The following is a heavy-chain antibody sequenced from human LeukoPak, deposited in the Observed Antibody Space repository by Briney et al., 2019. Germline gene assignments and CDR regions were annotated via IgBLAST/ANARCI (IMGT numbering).Heavy chain of an antibody. V-gene: IGHV3-66*03. CDR1: GFTVSSNS. D-gene: IGHD6-13*01. CDR2: IYSDNT. Sequence: GGSLRLSCTVSGFTVSSNSMSWVRQAPGKGLEWVSFIYSDNTHYSDSVKGRFTISRDNSKNTLYLQMNSLRAEDTAVYYCARGVRGSSWVSFDYWGQGTLVTVSS. J-gene: IGHJ4*02. CDR3: ARGVRGSSWVSFDY.